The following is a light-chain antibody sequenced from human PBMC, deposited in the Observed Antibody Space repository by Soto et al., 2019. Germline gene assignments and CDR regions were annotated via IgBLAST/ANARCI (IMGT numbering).Light chain of an antibody. V-gene: IGLV2-14*01. Sequence: QSALTQPASVSGSPGQSITISCTGTSSDVGGYNYVSWYQQHPGKAPKLMIYDVSNRPAGVSNRFSGSKSGNTASLTISGLQADDEADYYCSSYTSSSTNVFGTGTQLTVL. J-gene: IGLJ1*01. CDR1: SSDVGGYNY. CDR3: SSYTSSSTNV. CDR2: DVS.